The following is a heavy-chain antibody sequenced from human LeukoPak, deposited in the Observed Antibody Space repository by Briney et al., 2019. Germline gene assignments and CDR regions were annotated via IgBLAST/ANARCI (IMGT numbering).Heavy chain of an antibody. CDR3: ARDPGRQKQHQSFYYYYYMDV. Sequence: GASVKVSCKASGYTFTSYYMHWVRQAPGQGLEWMGIINPSGGSTSYAQKFQGRVTMTRNTSISTAYMELSSLRSEDTAVYYCARDPGRQKQHQSFYYYYYMDVWGKGTTVTVSS. CDR2: INPSGGST. V-gene: IGHV1-46*01. D-gene: IGHD6-13*01. J-gene: IGHJ6*03. CDR1: GYTFTSYY.